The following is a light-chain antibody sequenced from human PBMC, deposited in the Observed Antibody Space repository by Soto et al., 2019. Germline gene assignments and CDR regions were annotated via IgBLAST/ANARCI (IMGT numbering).Light chain of an antibody. J-gene: IGLJ1*01. CDR1: SSNIGSNY. Sequence: QSVLTQPPSASGTPGQRVTISCSGSSSNIGSNYVYWYQQIPGTAPKLLISRNNQRPSGVPDRFSDSKSGTSVSLGISGLRSEDEADYYCATWDNSLTGYVFGTGTKLTVL. V-gene: IGLV1-47*01. CDR2: RNN. CDR3: ATWDNSLTGYV.